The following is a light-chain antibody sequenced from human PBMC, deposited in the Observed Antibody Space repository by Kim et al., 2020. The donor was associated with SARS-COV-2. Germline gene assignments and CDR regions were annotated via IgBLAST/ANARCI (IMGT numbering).Light chain of an antibody. CDR2: RTN. CDR3: SAWDSSLSAWV. Sequence: QSATLTCTGTSNDVGKDGATCLQQRQRHPPKRLSSRTNNRPSGISERFSASRSGDTASLTITGLQPEDEADYFCSAWDSSLSAWVFGGGTKLTV. V-gene: IGLV10-54*01. CDR1: SNDVGKDG. J-gene: IGLJ3*02.